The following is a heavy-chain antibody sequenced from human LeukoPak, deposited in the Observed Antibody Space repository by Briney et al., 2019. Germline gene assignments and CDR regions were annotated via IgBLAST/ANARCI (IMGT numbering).Heavy chain of an antibody. D-gene: IGHD3-10*01. CDR3: ARGRRGYGTMVRGVKTVAQNWFDP. CDR1: GGSFSGYY. V-gene: IGHV4-34*01. CDR2: INHSGST. Sequence: SETLSLTCAVYGGSFSGYYWSWVRQPPGKGLEWIGEINHSGSTNYNPSLTSRVTISVDTSKNQFSLKLSSVTAADTAVYYCARGRRGYGTMVRGVKTVAQNWFDPWGQGTLVTVSS. J-gene: IGHJ5*02.